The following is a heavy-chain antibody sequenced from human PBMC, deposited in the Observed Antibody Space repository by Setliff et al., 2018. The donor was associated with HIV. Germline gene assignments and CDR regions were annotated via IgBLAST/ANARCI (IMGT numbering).Heavy chain of an antibody. D-gene: IGHD4-4*01. CDR2: IYPGGARR. CDR1: GYTFTNYY. J-gene: IGHJ4*02. V-gene: IGHV1-46*01. Sequence: ASVKVSCKASGYTFTNYYMHWVRQAPGQGLEWMGIIYPGGARRSYAQKFQGRVTMTWDTSTSTVYMELSSLRSEDTAMYYCSRSRNLDYWGQGTLVTVSS. CDR3: SRSRNLDY.